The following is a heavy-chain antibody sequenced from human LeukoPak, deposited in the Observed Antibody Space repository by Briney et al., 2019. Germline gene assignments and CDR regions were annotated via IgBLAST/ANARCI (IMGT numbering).Heavy chain of an antibody. Sequence: SGGSLRLSCAASGFTFSTYAMHWVRQAPGKGLEWVAVISYDGSNTYYADSVKGRFSISRDNSKNTLYLQMHSLRAEDTAVYYCARDENRRGSIFDYWGQGTLVTVSS. V-gene: IGHV3-30*04. CDR3: ARDENRRGSIFDY. J-gene: IGHJ4*02. D-gene: IGHD5-12*01. CDR1: GFTFSTYA. CDR2: ISYDGSNT.